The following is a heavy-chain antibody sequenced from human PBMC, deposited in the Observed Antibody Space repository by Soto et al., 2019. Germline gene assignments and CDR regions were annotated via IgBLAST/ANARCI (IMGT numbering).Heavy chain of an antibody. Sequence: GGSLRLSCAASGFTFRSFTMNWVRQAPGKGLEWVSTISSNSAYIYYTDALRGRFTISRDNAKNSLHLQMNSLRAEDTAVYYCTRGGSLYDRTKGDYWGPGTQVTVSS. CDR1: GFTFRSFT. D-gene: IGHD3-16*01. CDR2: ISSNSAYI. V-gene: IGHV3-21*01. J-gene: IGHJ4*02. CDR3: TRGGSLYDRTKGDY.